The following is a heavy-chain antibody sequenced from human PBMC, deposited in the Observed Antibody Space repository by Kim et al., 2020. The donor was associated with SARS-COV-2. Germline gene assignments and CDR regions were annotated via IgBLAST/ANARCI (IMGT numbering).Heavy chain of an antibody. Sequence: GGSLRLSCAASGFTFSSYGMHWVRQAPGKGLEWVAVISYDGSNKYYADSVKGRFTISRDNSKNTLYLQMNSLRAEDTAVYYCAKDYYGSGGYFDYWGQGT. CDR1: GFTFSSYG. CDR2: ISYDGSNK. V-gene: IGHV3-30*18. J-gene: IGHJ4*02. D-gene: IGHD3-10*01. CDR3: AKDYYGSGGYFDY.